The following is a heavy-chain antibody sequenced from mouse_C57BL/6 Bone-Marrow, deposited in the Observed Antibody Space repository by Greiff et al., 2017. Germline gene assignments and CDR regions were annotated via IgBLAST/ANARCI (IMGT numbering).Heavy chain of an antibody. CDR3: ANYVGFAY. CDR2: IDPSDSYT. V-gene: IGHV1-69*01. J-gene: IGHJ3*01. D-gene: IGHD2-4*01. Sequence: QVQLQQPGAELVMPGASVKLSCKASGYTFTSYWMHWVKQRPGQGLEWIGEIDPSDSYTNYNQKFKGKSTLTVDKSSSKAYMQLSSLTSEDSAVYYCANYVGFAYWGQGTLVTVSA. CDR1: GYTFTSYW.